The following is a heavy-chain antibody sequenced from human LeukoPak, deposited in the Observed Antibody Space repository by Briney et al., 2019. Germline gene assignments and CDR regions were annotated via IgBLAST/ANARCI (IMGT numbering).Heavy chain of an antibody. J-gene: IGHJ5*02. Sequence: TLSLTCTVSGGSISSYYWSWIRQPPGKALEWLALIYWDDDKRYSPSLKSRLTITKDTSKNQVVLTMTNMDPVDTATYFCARSGAGESQHNWFDPWGQGTPVTVSS. D-gene: IGHD3-10*01. CDR3: ARSGAGESQHNWFDP. V-gene: IGHV2-5*08. CDR1: GGSISSYYW. CDR2: IYWDDDK.